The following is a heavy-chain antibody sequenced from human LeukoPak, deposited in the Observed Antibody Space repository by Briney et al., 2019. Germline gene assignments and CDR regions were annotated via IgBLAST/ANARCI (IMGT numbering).Heavy chain of an antibody. CDR3: VTYGSMVGLSFDY. J-gene: IGHJ4*02. CDR1: GGSISSYY. D-gene: IGHD2-15*01. CDR2: IFSTGST. V-gene: IGHV4-4*07. Sequence: SETLSLTCTVSGGSISSYYWNWIRQPAGKGLEWIGRIFSTGSTIYNPSPKSRVSMSVDTYNNQFSLKLTSVTAADTAVYYCVTYGSMVGLSFDYWGQGSPVTVSS.